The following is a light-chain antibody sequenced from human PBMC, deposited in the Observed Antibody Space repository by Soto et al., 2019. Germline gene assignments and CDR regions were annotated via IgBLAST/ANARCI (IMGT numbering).Light chain of an antibody. CDR2: WAS. CDR3: QQHNSLPWT. V-gene: IGKV4-1*01. Sequence: DIVMTQSPDSLAVSLGERATINCKSSQGVLNRSKNKNYIAWYQHKPGQPPKMLIYWASTRESGVPDRFSGSGSGTDFSLTLTSLQAEDVAVYYCQQHNSLPWTFGQGTKVEI. J-gene: IGKJ1*01. CDR1: QGVLNRSKNKNY.